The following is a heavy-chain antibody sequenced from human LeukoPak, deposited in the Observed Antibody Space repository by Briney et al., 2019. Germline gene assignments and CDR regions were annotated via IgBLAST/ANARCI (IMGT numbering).Heavy chain of an antibody. CDR1: GYTFTSYA. CDR2: INAGNGNT. J-gene: IGHJ6*04. D-gene: IGHD4-17*01. CDR3: ARDLTVRGRPYYYYGMDV. V-gene: IGHV1-3*01. Sequence: ASVKVSCKASGYTFTSYAMHWVRQAPGQRLEWMGWINAGNGNTKYSQKFQGRVTITRDTSASTAYMELSSLRSEDTAVYYCARDLTVRGRPYYYYGMDVWGKGTTVTVSS.